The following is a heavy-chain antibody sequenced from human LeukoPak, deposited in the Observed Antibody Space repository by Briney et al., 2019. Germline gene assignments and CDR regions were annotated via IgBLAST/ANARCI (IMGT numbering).Heavy chain of an antibody. V-gene: IGHV3-30*18. J-gene: IGHJ4*02. CDR2: ISYDGSNK. CDR3: AKVGAVGALDY. CDR1: GFTFSSYG. D-gene: IGHD1-26*01. Sequence: GGSLRLSCAASGFTFSSYGMHWVRQAPGKGLEWVAVISYDGSNKYYADSVKGRFTISRDNSKNTLYLQMNSLRAEDTAVYYCAKVGAVGALDYWGQGTLVTVSS.